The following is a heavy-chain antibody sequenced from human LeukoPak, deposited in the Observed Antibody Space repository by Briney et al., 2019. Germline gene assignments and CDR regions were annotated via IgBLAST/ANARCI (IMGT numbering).Heavy chain of an antibody. CDR3: ARDPPNSSSWYVDY. Sequence: GSLRLTCAASGFTFSSYAMHWVRQAPGKGLEWVAVISYDGSNKYYADSVKGRFTISRDNSKNTLYLQMNSLRAEDTAVYYCARDPPNSSSWYVDYWGQGTLVTVSS. CDR2: ISYDGSNK. J-gene: IGHJ4*02. V-gene: IGHV3-30-3*01. D-gene: IGHD6-13*01. CDR1: GFTFSSYA.